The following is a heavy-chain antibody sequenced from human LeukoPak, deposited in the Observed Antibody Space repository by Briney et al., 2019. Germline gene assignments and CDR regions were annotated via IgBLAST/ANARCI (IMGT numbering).Heavy chain of an antibody. CDR1: GGSISSYY. J-gene: IGHJ4*02. V-gene: IGHV4-59*08. CDR3: ARAYSSSRRYENDC. CDR2: IYYSGST. D-gene: IGHD3-22*01. Sequence: PSETLSLTCTVSGGSISSYYWSWIRQPPGKGLEWIGYIYYSGSTNYNPSLKSRVTISVDTSKNQFSLKLTSVSAADSAVYSCARAYSSSRRYENDCWGQGTLVTVSS.